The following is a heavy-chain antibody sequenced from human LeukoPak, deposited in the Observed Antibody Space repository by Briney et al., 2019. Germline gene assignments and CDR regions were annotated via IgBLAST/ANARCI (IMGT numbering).Heavy chain of an antibody. D-gene: IGHD3-22*01. CDR3: ERDSSGYYFFDY. Sequence: GGSLRLSCAASGFTFSSYAMHGVRQAPGKGLEWVAVISYDGSNKYYADSVKGRFTISRDNSKNTLYLQMNSLRVEDTAVYYCERDSSGYYFFDYWGQGTLVTVSS. CDR2: ISYDGSNK. J-gene: IGHJ4*02. CDR1: GFTFSSYA. V-gene: IGHV3-30-3*01.